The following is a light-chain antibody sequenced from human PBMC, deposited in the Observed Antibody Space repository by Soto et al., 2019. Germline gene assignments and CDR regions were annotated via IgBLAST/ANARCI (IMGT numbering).Light chain of an antibody. V-gene: IGLV2-14*01. J-gene: IGLJ1*01. CDR1: SSDVGGYNY. CDR3: SSYTSSSNFYV. Sequence: QSVLTQPASVSGSPGQSITISCTGTSSDVGGYNYVSWYQQHPGKAPKLMIYDVSNRPSGVSNRFSGSKSGNTASLTISGLQAEDEADYYCSSYTSSSNFYVFATGTKVTVL. CDR2: DVS.